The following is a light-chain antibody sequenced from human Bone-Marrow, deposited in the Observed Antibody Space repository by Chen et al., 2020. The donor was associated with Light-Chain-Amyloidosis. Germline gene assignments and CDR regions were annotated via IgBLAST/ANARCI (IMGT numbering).Light chain of an antibody. CDR2: RDT. V-gene: IGLV3-25*03. J-gene: IGLJ2*01. CDR3: QSADSSGTDEVI. Sequence: SYALTQPPSVSVSPGQTARITCSGDDMPTKYAYWYQQKPGQAPVLVIHRDTERPSGISERFSGSSSGTTATLTISGVQAEDDADYHCQSADSSGTDEVIFGGGTKLTVL. CDR1: DMPTKY.